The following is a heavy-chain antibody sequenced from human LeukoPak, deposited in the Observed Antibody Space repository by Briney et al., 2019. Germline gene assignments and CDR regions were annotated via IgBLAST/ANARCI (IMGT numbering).Heavy chain of an antibody. CDR3: ARDKGPGHRRGRYYYYMDV. CDR2: IVPIFGLA. J-gene: IGHJ6*03. V-gene: IGHV1-69*13. Sequence: SVKVSCKASGGTFNRYAISWARQAPGQGLEWMGGIVPIFGLANYAQKFQGRVTITADESTSTAYMELTSLRSEDTAVYYCARDKGPGHRRGRYYYYMDVWGRGTTVTVSS. CDR1: GGTFNRYA.